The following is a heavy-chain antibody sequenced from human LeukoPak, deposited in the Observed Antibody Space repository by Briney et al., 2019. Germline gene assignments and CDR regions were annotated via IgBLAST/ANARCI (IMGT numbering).Heavy chain of an antibody. D-gene: IGHD5-24*01. CDR1: GGSISSHY. CDR2: INHSGST. V-gene: IGHV4-34*01. J-gene: IGHJ5*02. Sequence: PSETLSLTCTVSGGSISSHYWSWIRQPPGKGLEWIGEINHSGSTNYNPSLKSRVTISVDTSKNQFSLKLSSVTAADTAVYYCARGTERENSNNWFDPWGQGTLVTVSS. CDR3: ARGTERENSNNWFDP.